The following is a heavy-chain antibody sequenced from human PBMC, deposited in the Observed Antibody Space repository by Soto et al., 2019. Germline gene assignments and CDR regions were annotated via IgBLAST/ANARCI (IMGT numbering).Heavy chain of an antibody. CDR2: FIPIFGTA. Sequence: QVQLVQSGAEVKKPGSSVKVSCKASGGTFSSYAISWVRQAPGQGLEWMGGFIPIFGTANYAQKFQGRVTITAEESTSTDYMELSSLRSEDTAVYYCERGGAVLGHDAFDIWGQGTMVTVSS. V-gene: IGHV1-69*12. CDR3: ERGGAVLGHDAFDI. D-gene: IGHD7-27*01. J-gene: IGHJ3*02. CDR1: GGTFSSYA.